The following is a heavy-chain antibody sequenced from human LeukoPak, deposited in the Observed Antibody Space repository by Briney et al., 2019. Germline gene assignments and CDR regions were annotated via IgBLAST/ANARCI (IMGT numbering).Heavy chain of an antibody. Sequence: SETLSLTCTVSGGSISSGSYYWSWIRQPAGKGLEWIGRIYTSGSTNYNPSLKSRVTISVDTSKNQFSLKLSSVTAADTAVYYCARDFRSPIAAFDYWGQGTLVTVSS. CDR2: IYTSGST. CDR1: GGSISSGSYY. CDR3: ARDFRSPIAAFDY. V-gene: IGHV4-61*02. J-gene: IGHJ4*02. D-gene: IGHD6-13*01.